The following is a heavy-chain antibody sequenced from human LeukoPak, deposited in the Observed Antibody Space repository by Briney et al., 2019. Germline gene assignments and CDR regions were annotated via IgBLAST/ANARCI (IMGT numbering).Heavy chain of an antibody. D-gene: IGHD6-6*01. Sequence: SETLSLTCSVYGCSVSNYYWIWIRQPPGKGLEWIGYGYYTGSTNYNPSLKSRVTMFEDKSKNQFSLRLCATDFADTAVYYCARQFAYSSSSYFDYWGQGSLVTVSS. CDR3: ARQFAYSSSSYFDY. CDR1: GCSVSNYY. V-gene: IGHV4-59*08. J-gene: IGHJ4*02. CDR2: GYYTGST.